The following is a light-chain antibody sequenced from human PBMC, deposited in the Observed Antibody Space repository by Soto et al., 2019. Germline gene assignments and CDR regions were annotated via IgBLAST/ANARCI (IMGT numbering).Light chain of an antibody. V-gene: IGKV1-39*01. CDR3: QQSYSTPFT. CDR1: QSISSY. CDR2: AAS. Sequence: DIQMTQSPSSLSASVGDRVTITCRASQSISSYLNWYQQKPGKAPKLLIYAASSLQSGLPSRLSGSGSGTDFTLTISSLQPEDFATYYCQQSYSTPFTFGPGTKVDI. J-gene: IGKJ3*01.